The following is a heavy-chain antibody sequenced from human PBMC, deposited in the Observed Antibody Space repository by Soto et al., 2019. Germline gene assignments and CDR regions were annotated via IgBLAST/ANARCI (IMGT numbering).Heavy chain of an antibody. CDR1: GFTFTSYD. Sequence: GGSLRLSCVASGFTFTSYDMSWVRQAPGQGLEWVSAISASDGSTYYADSVKGRFTISRDNSKNTLYLRMNSLRVEDTAVYYCAKAQHPAEITPFDYWGQGTLVTVSS. CDR2: ISASDGST. J-gene: IGHJ4*02. D-gene: IGHD1-20*01. CDR3: AKAQHPAEITPFDY. V-gene: IGHV3-23*01.